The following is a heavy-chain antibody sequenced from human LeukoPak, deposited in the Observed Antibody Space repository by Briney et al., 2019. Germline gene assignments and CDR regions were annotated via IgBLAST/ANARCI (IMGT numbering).Heavy chain of an antibody. J-gene: IGHJ4*02. Sequence: ASVKLSCKASEYTFSGSYMHWVRQAPGQGLEWMGWINPTSGVTKYAEKFQGRVTMTRDTSINTAYMEMSGLRSDDTAVYYCARDMYSGTYGHWGQGTLVTVSS. V-gene: IGHV1-2*02. D-gene: IGHD1-26*01. CDR1: EYTFSGSY. CDR3: ARDMYSGTYGH. CDR2: INPTSGVT.